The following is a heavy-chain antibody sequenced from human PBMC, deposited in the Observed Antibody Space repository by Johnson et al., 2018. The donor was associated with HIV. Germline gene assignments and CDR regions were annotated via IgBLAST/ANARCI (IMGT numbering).Heavy chain of an antibody. D-gene: IGHD4-23*01. J-gene: IGHJ3*01. CDR3: ARELKDGDYSRGAFDL. Sequence: QVQLVESGGGVVQPGRSLRLSCAASGFTFISYAMHWVRQAPGKGLEWVAVISYDGSNKYYADSVKGRFTISRDNSKNTLYLQMNSLRAEDTAVYYCARELKDGDYSRGAFDLWGQGTMVTVTS. V-gene: IGHV3-30*04. CDR2: ISYDGSNK. CDR1: GFTFISYA.